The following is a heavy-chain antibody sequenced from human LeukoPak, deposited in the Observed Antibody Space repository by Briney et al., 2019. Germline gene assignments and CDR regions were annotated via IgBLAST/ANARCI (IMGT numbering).Heavy chain of an antibody. V-gene: IGHV1-2*02. CDR3: AREGLTAMSGGAFDI. J-gene: IGHJ3*02. D-gene: IGHD5-18*01. Sequence: ASVKVSCKASGYTFTGYYMHWVRQAPGQGLEWMGWTNPNSGGTNYAQKFQGRVTMTRDTSISTAYMELSRLRSDDTAVYYCAREGLTAMSGGAFDIWGQGTMVTVSS. CDR2: TNPNSGGT. CDR1: GYTFTGYY.